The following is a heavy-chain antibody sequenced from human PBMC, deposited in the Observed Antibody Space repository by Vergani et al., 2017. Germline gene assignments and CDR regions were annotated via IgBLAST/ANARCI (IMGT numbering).Heavy chain of an antibody. CDR3: ARGRSYGSRYYYYYMDV. J-gene: IGHJ6*03. CDR1: GYTFTSYY. V-gene: IGHV1-8*02. D-gene: IGHD5-18*01. Sequence: QVQLVQSGAEVKKPGASVKVSCKASGYTFTSYYMHWVRQAPGQGLEWMGWMNTNSGNTGYAQKFQGRVTMTRNTSISTAYMELSSLRSEDTAVYYCARGRSYGSRYYYYYMDVWGKGTTVTVSS. CDR2: MNTNSGNT.